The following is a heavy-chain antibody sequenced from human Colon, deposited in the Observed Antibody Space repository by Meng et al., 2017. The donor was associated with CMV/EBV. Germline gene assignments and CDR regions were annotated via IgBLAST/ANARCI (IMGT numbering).Heavy chain of an antibody. V-gene: IGHV1-69*05. CDR1: GGTFSNYA. D-gene: IGHD3-10*01. J-gene: IGHJ6*02. CDR2: IIPMFGTA. Sequence: SVKVSCKASGGTFSNYAITWVRQAPGQGLEWLGGIIPMFGTANYAQQFQGRLTLTTDESTTTANMELSSLRSEDTAVYYCARDSGYYYGSGSPDYGMDVWGQGTMVTVSS. CDR3: ARDSGYYYGSGSPDYGMDV.